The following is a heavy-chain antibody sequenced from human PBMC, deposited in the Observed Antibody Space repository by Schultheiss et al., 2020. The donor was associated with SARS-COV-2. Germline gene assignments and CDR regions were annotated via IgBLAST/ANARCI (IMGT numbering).Heavy chain of an antibody. CDR1: GGSFSGYY. Sequence: SETLSLTCAVYGGSFSGYYWSWIRQPPGKGLEWIGYIYYSGSTNYNPSLKSRVTISVDTSKNQFSLKLSSVTAADTAVYYCARHPSGGYQDYYYYMDVWGKGTTVTVSS. J-gene: IGHJ6*03. CDR2: IYYSGST. CDR3: ARHPSGGYQDYYYYMDV. V-gene: IGHV4-59*08. D-gene: IGHD2-2*01.